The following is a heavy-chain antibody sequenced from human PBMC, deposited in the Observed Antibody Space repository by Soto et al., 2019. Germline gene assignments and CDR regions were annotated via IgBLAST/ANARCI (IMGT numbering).Heavy chain of an antibody. CDR1: GYNFRRSA. V-gene: IGHV1-69*06. D-gene: IGHD1-1*01. Sequence: SVKVACKAAGYNFRRSALSWERQTPGPGLEWMGGIIPIFGTANYARTFPGRVTLAADKSTSTAYMELSSLRSEDTAVYYCARARTGTTYYYYGMDVWGQGTTGTVSS. CDR2: IIPIFGTA. J-gene: IGHJ6*02. CDR3: ARARTGTTYYYYGMDV.